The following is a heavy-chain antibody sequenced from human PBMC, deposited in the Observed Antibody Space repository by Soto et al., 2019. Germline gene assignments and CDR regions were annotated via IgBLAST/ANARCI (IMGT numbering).Heavy chain of an antibody. CDR1: GYTFTSYD. Sequence: VQLVQSGAEVKKPGASVKVSCKASGYTFTSYDINWVRQATGQGLEWMGWRNHNSGNTGKAQKFQGRVTMTRNTSRSTHYMELSSHGSEETAGYYCVRGWGSLVWGDYGEHWGQGTQVTGSS. D-gene: IGHD4-17*01. J-gene: IGHJ4*02. CDR2: RNHNSGNT. CDR3: VRGWGSLVWGDYGEH. V-gene: IGHV1-8*01.